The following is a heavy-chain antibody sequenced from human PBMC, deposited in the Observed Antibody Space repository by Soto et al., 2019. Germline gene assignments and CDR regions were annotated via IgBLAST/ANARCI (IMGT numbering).Heavy chain of an antibody. J-gene: IGHJ4*02. V-gene: IGHV4-4*02. CDR2: IYHSGST. Sequence: LXLTFAVSCGSISVSNGWSWVRQPPGKGLEWIGEIYHSGSTNYNPSLKSRVTISVDKSKNQFSLKLSSVTAADTAVYYCARVYDFWSGSIDYWGQGTLVTVSS. D-gene: IGHD3-3*01. CDR3: ARVYDFWSGSIDY. CDR1: CGSISVSNG.